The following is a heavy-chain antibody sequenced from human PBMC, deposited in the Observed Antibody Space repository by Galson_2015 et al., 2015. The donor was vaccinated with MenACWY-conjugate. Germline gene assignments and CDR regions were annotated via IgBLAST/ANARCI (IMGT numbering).Heavy chain of an antibody. D-gene: IGHD3-10*01. CDR2: TYYRSKWYN. Sequence: CAISGDSVSSHSAAWNWIGQSPSRGLEWLGRTYYRSKWYNDYAVSVKSRITINPDTSKNQFSLQLNSVTPEDTAVYYCAREEGRITMVRGVISGSHFSGSFDYWGQGTLVTVSS. CDR3: AREEGRITMVRGVISGSHFSGSFDY. V-gene: IGHV6-1*01. J-gene: IGHJ4*02. CDR1: GDSVSSHSAA.